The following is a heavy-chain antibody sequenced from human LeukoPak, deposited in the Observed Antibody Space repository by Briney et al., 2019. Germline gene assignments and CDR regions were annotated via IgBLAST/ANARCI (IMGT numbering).Heavy chain of an antibody. D-gene: IGHD3-10*01. J-gene: IGHJ4*02. CDR1: GFIFSNAW. CDR3: ARLEDLGARIFFGSGAYHSFDY. Sequence: GSLRLSCAASGFIFSNAWMSWVRQAPGRGLEWIAYINYNGGGANYNPSLRSRVTISVDTSKNQFSLRLSSVTAADTAVYYCARLEDLGARIFFGSGAYHSFDYWGQGIQVTVSS. V-gene: IGHV4-59*08. CDR2: INYNGGGA.